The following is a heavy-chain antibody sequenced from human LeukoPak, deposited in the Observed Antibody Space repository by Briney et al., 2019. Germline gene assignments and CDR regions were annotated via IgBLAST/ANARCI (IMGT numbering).Heavy chain of an antibody. D-gene: IGHD3-9*01. Sequence: ASVKVSCKASGYTFTGYYMHWVRQAPGQGLEWMGWINPNSGGTNYAQKFQGRVTMTRDTSISTAYMELSRLRSDDTAVYYCARAEDRSILTGSYENWFDPWGQGTLVTVSS. J-gene: IGHJ5*02. CDR3: ARAEDRSILTGSYENWFDP. V-gene: IGHV1-2*02. CDR1: GYTFTGYY. CDR2: INPNSGGT.